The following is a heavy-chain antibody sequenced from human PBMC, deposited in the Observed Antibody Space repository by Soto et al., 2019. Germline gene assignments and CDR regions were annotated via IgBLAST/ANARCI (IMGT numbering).Heavy chain of an antibody. V-gene: IGHV3-23*01. CDR1: GFTFSSYA. CDR3: AKAYYYGSGSYFFEGYYGMDV. CDR2: ISGSGGST. J-gene: IGHJ6*02. D-gene: IGHD3-10*01. Sequence: EVQLLESGGGLVQPGGSLRLSCAASGFTFSSYAMSWVRQAPGKGLEWVSAISGSGGSTYYADSVKGRFTISRDNSKNTLYLQMNSLRAEDTAVYYCAKAYYYGSGSYFFEGYYGMDVWGQGTTVTVSS.